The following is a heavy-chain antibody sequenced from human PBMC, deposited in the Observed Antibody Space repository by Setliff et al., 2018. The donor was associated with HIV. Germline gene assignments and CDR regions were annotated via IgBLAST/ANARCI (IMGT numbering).Heavy chain of an antibody. D-gene: IGHD1-26*01. CDR3: ARGGGRETYWEQY. J-gene: IGHJ4*02. Sequence: SETLSLTCTVYGGSFSGYYWSWIRQPPGMGLEWIGEINQSENTNYNPSLKSRVTISADPSKNQFSLKLSYVTAADTAVYYCARGGGRETYWEQYWVQGTPVTVSS. CDR1: GGSFSGYY. V-gene: IGHV4-34*01. CDR2: INQSENT.